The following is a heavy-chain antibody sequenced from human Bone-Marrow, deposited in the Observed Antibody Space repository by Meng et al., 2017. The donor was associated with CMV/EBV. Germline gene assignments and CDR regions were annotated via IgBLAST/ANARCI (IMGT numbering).Heavy chain of an antibody. J-gene: IGHJ5*02. CDR2: IITILGIA. Sequence: SSVTVSCKASGGTLSSYTISWVRQAPGQGLEWVGRIITILGIANYAQKFQGRVTITADKSTSTAYMELSSLRSEDTAVYYCATTSNPNYGDYVSFSFDPWGQGTLVTVSS. V-gene: IGHV1-69*02. CDR1: GGTLSSYT. CDR3: ATTSNPNYGDYVSFSFDP. D-gene: IGHD4-17*01.